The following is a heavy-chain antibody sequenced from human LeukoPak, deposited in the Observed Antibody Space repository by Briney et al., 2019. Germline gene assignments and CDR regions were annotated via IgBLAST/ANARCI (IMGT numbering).Heavy chain of an antibody. CDR3: AKAGLTGITIFGVARRGLLA. CDR1: GFTFSSYA. V-gene: IGHV3-23*01. J-gene: IGHJ5*02. D-gene: IGHD3-3*01. CDR2: ISGSGGST. Sequence: PGGSLRLSCAASGFTFSSYAMSWVRQAPGKGLEWVSAISGSGGSTYYADSVKGRFTTSRDNSKNTLYLQMNSLRAEDTAVYYCAKAGLTGITIFGVARRGLLAWGQGTLVTVSS.